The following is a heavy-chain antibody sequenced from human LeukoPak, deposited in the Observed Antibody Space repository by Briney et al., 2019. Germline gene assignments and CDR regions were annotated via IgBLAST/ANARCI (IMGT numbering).Heavy chain of an antibody. Sequence: PGGSLRLSCAASGFTFSSYAMSWVRQAPGKGLEWVSAISGSGGSTYYADSVKGRFTISRDNSKNTLYLQMNSLRAKDTAVYYCAKRWAYCGGDCYQFDYWGQGTLVTVSS. CDR3: AKRWAYCGGDCYQFDY. CDR2: ISGSGGST. V-gene: IGHV3-23*01. CDR1: GFTFSSYA. J-gene: IGHJ4*02. D-gene: IGHD2-21*02.